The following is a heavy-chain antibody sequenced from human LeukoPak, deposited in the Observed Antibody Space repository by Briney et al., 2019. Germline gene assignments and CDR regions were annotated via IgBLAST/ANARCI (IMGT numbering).Heavy chain of an antibody. Sequence: ASVKVSCKASGYTFTSYDINWVRQATGQGLEWMGWMNPNSGNTGYAQKFRGRVTVTRNTSISTAYMELRSLRSEDMAVYYCARGNCSSTSCYRLSEYYFDYWGQGTLVTVSS. J-gene: IGHJ4*02. D-gene: IGHD2-2*02. CDR1: GYTFTSYD. V-gene: IGHV1-8*03. CDR3: ARGNCSSTSCYRLSEYYFDY. CDR2: MNPNSGNT.